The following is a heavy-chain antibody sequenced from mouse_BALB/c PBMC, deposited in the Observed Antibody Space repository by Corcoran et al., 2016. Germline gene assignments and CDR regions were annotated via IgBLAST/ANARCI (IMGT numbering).Heavy chain of an antibody. Sequence: EVPLHQSEAELLKPGASFTLSCTASGFNIKDTYLPWVRQRPEQGLEWIGRIDPANGNTTYDPKFQGEATITADTSSNTDYLQRSSLTSEDTAVYYCARAYYYGSSYNAMDYWGQGTSVTVSS. J-gene: IGHJ4*01. CDR1: GFNIKDTY. V-gene: IGHV14-3*02. CDR2: IDPANGNT. D-gene: IGHD1-1*01. CDR3: ARAYYYGSSYNAMDY.